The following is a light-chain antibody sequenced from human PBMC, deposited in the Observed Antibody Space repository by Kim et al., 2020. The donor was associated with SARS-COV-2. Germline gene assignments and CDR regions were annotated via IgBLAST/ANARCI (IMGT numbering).Light chain of an antibody. J-gene: IGKJ1*01. Sequence: ASTGDRVTITCRASQGISSYLAWYQQKPGKAPKLLIYAASTLQSGVPSRFSGSGSGTDFTLTISCLQSEDFATYYCQQYYSYSWTFGQGTKVDIK. CDR2: AAS. CDR1: QGISSY. CDR3: QQYYSYSWT. V-gene: IGKV1-8*01.